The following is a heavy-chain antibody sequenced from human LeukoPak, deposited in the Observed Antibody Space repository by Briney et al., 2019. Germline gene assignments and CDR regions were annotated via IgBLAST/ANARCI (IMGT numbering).Heavy chain of an antibody. CDR3: SRVGTATTLAIDY. J-gene: IGHJ4*02. D-gene: IGHD4-17*01. CDR2: IRSKAYGGTT. Sequence: PGRSLRLFCTGSGFTFGDYVMSWFRQAPGKGLEWVGFIRSKAYGGTTEYAASVKGRFTISRDESKSIAYLQMNSLKTEDTAMYYCSRVGTATTLAIDYWGQGALVTVSS. CDR1: GFTFGDYV. V-gene: IGHV3-49*03.